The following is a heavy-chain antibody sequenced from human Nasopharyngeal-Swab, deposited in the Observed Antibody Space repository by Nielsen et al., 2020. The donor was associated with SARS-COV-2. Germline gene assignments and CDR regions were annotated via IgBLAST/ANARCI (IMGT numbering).Heavy chain of an antibody. V-gene: IGHV5-51*01. J-gene: IGHJ5*02. CDR1: GYRFTNYW. CDR3: ARRAARDGYNYEVDP. CDR2: IYPGDSLI. Sequence: KVSCKASGYRFTNYWIAWVRQMPGKGLEWMGIIYPGDSLIRYSPSFQGQVAISADKSISTAYLQWSSLKASDTAIYFCARRAARDGYNYEVDPWGQGTLVTV. D-gene: IGHD5-24*01.